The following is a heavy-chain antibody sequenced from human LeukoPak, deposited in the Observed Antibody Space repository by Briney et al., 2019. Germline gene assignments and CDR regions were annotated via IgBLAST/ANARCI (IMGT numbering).Heavy chain of an antibody. Sequence: GGSLRLSCTGSGFTFSSYSMNWVRQAPGKGLEWVSSISSSSSYRYYEESVKGRFSISRDNARNSLYLQMNSLRAEDTAVYYCARGADTGYSSDSWGQGTLVTVSS. V-gene: IGHV3-21*01. CDR1: GFTFSSYS. CDR3: ARGADTGYSSDS. CDR2: ISSSSSYR. D-gene: IGHD6-19*01. J-gene: IGHJ5*02.